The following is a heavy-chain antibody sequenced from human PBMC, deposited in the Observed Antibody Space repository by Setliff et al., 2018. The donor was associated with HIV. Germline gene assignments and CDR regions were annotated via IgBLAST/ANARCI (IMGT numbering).Heavy chain of an antibody. V-gene: IGHV4-34*01. CDR2: INHSGST. CDR1: GGSFSGYY. Sequence: SETLSLTCAVYGGSFSGYYWSWIRQPPGKGLEWIGEINHSGSTNYHPSLKSRVTISVDTSKNQFSLKLSSVTAADTAVYYCARGSRGARASKIDSSGYYLVYWGQGTMVTVSS. D-gene: IGHD3-22*01. CDR3: ARGSRGARASKIDSSGYYLVY. J-gene: IGHJ4*03.